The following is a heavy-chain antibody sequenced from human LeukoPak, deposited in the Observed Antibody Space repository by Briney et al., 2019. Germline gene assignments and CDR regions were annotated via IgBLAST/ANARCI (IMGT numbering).Heavy chain of an antibody. D-gene: IGHD2-2*01. CDR2: FHTAGDT. CDR1: GFTFSNYD. J-gene: IGHJ6*02. V-gene: IGHV3-13*01. CDR3: ARGSCSSSSCYERLNGLDV. Sequence: GGSLRLSCAASGFTFSNYDMHWVRQVTGKGLEWVSAFHTAGDTHYSGSVQGRFATSRENAKNSFYLQMNNLRAGDTAVYYCARGSCSSSSCYERLNGLDVWGQGTPVTVSS.